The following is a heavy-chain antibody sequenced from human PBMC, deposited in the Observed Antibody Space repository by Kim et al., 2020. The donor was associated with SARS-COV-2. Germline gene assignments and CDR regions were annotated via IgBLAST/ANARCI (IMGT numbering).Heavy chain of an antibody. D-gene: IGHD3-9*01. CDR3: AGGGNGILTGYTFDC. J-gene: IGHJ4*02. V-gene: IGHV4-34*01. CDR1: GGSFSGYY. Sequence: SETLSLTCAVYGGSFSGYYWSWIRQPPGKGLEWIGEINHSGSTNYNPSLKSRVTISVDTSKNLFSLKLSSVTAADTAVYYCAGGGNGILTGYTFDCWGQGTLVTVSS. CDR2: INHSGST.